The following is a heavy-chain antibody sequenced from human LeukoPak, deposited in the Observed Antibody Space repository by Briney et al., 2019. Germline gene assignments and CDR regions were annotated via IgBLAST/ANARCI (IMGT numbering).Heavy chain of an antibody. CDR3: ARLSGSSWYRGNNWFDP. D-gene: IGHD6-13*01. J-gene: IGHJ5*02. CDR2: IYTSGSN. CDR1: GCSISSYC. Sequence: PSESLSLTCTVSGCSISSYCWSWIRQPAGKGLEWIGRIYTSGSNKYNASLKSRVTMSVDTSKNQFSLKLSSVTAADTAVHYCARLSGSSWYRGNNWFDPWGQGTLVTVSS. V-gene: IGHV4-4*07.